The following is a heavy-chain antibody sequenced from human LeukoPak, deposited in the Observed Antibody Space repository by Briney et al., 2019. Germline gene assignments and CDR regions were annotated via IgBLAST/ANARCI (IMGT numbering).Heavy chain of an antibody. CDR3: AKDWAASGSYPEGDFDY. V-gene: IGHV3-23*01. J-gene: IGHJ4*02. CDR1: GFTFSSYA. CDR2: ISGSGGST. D-gene: IGHD3-10*01. Sequence: GGSLRLSCAASGFTFSSYAMSWVRQAPGKGLEWVSAISGSGGSTYYADSVKGRFTISRDNSKNTLYLQMNSLRAEDTAVYYCAKDWAASGSYPEGDFDYWGQGTLVTVSS.